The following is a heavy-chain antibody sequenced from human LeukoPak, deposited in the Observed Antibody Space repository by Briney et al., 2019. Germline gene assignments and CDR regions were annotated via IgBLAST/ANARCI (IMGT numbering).Heavy chain of an antibody. D-gene: IGHD2-15*01. Sequence: SETLSLTCTVSGGSISSYYWSWIRQPPGKGLEWIGYIYYSRSTNYNPSLKSRVTISVDTSKNQFSLKLSSVTAADTAVYYCARGLQDIVVVVAASPYYYYYMDVWGKGTTVTVSS. CDR2: IYYSRST. J-gene: IGHJ6*03. V-gene: IGHV4-59*01. CDR3: ARGLQDIVVVVAASPYYYYYMDV. CDR1: GGSISSYY.